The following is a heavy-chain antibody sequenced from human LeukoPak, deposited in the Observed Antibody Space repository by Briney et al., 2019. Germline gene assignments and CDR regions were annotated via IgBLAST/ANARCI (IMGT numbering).Heavy chain of an antibody. J-gene: IGHJ4*02. CDR1: AGSISNYY. CDR3: ARGGYCSGGSCYSGRLDY. CDR2: IFYSGST. Sequence: PSETLSLTCTVSAGSISNYYWSWIRQPPGKGLEWVGYIFYSGSTNYNPSLKSRVTISVDTSKNQFSLKLSSVTAADTAVYYCARGGYCSGGSCYSGRLDYWGQGTLVTVSS. D-gene: IGHD2-15*01. V-gene: IGHV4-59*12.